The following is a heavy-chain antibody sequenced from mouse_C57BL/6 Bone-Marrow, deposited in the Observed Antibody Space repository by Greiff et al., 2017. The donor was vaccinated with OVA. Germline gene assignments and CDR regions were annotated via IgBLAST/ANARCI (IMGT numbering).Heavy chain of an antibody. J-gene: IGHJ1*03. D-gene: IGHD1-1*01. CDR3: AMRGITTVGGYFDV. Sequence: EVKLMESGGGLVKPGGSLKLSCAASGFTFSDYGMHWVRQAPEKGLEWVAYISSGSSTIYYADTVKGRFTLSRDNAKNTLFLQMTSLRSEDTAMYYWAMRGITTVGGYFDVWGTGTTVTVSS. V-gene: IGHV5-17*01. CDR1: GFTFSDYG. CDR2: ISSGSSTI.